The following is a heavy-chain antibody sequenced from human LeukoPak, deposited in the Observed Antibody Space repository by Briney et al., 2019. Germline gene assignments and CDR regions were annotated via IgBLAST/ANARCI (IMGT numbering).Heavy chain of an antibody. CDR2: ISAYNGDT. J-gene: IGHJ4*02. D-gene: IGHD1-26*01. Sequence: ASVKVSCKASGYTFTSYAISWVRQAPGQGLEWMGWISAYNGDTNYAQRLQGRVTMTTDTSTSTAYMELRSLRSDDTALYYCARSSYRGSYNSDSWGQGTLVTVSS. CDR3: ARSSYRGSYNSDS. CDR1: GYTFTSYA. V-gene: IGHV1-18*01.